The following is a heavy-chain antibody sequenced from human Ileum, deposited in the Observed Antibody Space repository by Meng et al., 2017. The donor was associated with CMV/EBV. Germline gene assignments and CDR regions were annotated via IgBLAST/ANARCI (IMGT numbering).Heavy chain of an antibody. CDR2: IYYSGST. Sequence: HLYLPEAGPGLVKPSRTLAPTCTVSGGPISSSSYYWGWIRQPPGKGLEWIGSIYYSGSTYYNPSLKSRVTISVDTSKNQFSLKLSSVTAADTAVYYCARDEAAAGTGIDYWGQGTLVTVSS. D-gene: IGHD6-13*01. J-gene: IGHJ4*02. CDR3: ARDEAAAGTGIDY. CDR1: GGPISSSSYY. V-gene: IGHV4-39*07.